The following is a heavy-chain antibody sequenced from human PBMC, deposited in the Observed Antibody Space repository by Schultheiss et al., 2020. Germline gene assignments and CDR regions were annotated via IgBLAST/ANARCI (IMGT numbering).Heavy chain of an antibody. CDR2: TNSDGTSI. Sequence: GGSLRLSCAASGVSISNYWMHWVRQAPGKGLVWVARTNSDGTSINYADSVKGRFTISRDNAQNTLYLQMHSLRTEDTAVYYCTRDRSHDSRDDMALWGKGTKVTVSS. V-gene: IGHV3-74*01. D-gene: IGHD3-22*01. CDR1: GVSISNYW. CDR3: TRDRSHDSRDDMAL. J-gene: IGHJ6*03.